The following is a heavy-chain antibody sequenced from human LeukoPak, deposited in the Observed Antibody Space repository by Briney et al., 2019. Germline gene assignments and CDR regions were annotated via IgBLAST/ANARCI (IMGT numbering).Heavy chain of an antibody. CDR1: GFTFSSYW. J-gene: IGHJ3*02. CDR2: IKQDGSEK. Sequence: PGGSLRLSCAASGFTFSSYWMSWVRQAPGKGLEWVANIKQDGSEKYYVDSVKGRFTISRDNAKNSLYLQMNSLRAEDTAVYYCARGDSGYSYGYMEDAFDIWGQGTMVTVCS. CDR3: ARGDSGYSYGYMEDAFDI. V-gene: IGHV3-7*01. D-gene: IGHD5-18*01.